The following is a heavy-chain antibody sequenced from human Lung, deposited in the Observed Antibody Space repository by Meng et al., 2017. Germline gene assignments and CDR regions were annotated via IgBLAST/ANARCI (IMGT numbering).Heavy chain of an antibody. CDR3: AREGVRRMSTVTLGYFDY. V-gene: IGHV3-66*02. Sequence: LKISCAASGFTVSHNYMSWVRQAPGKGLEWVSVIYSGGNTYYADSVKGRFTISRDNSRNTVFLQINSLRVEDTAVYYCAREGVRRMSTVTLGYFDYWGQGSLVTVSS. D-gene: IGHD4-17*01. CDR2: IYSGGNT. CDR1: GFTVSHNY. J-gene: IGHJ4*02.